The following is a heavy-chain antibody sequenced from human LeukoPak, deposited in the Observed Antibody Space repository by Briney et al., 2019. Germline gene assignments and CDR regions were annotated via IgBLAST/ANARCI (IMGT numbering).Heavy chain of an antibody. Sequence: GASVKVSCKASGGTFSSYAISWVRQAPGQGLEWMGRIIPNSGGTNYAQKFQGRVTMTRDTSISTAYMELSRLRSDDTAVYYCARGYCSGGSCYEFDPWGQGTLVTVSS. CDR3: ARGYCSGGSCYEFDP. D-gene: IGHD2-15*01. J-gene: IGHJ5*02. V-gene: IGHV1-2*02. CDR2: IIPNSGGT. CDR1: GGTFSSYA.